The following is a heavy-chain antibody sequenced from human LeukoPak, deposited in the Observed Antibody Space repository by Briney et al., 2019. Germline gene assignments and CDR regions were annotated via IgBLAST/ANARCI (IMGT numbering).Heavy chain of an antibody. CDR2: IYTSGST. CDR3: ARDRSIFGVVPDYMDV. D-gene: IGHD3-3*01. V-gene: IGHV4-61*02. CDR1: GGSISSGSYY. Sequence: KPSETLSLTCTVSGGSISSGSYYWSRIRQPAGKGLEWIGRIYTSGSTNYNPSLKSRVTISVDTSKNQFSLKLSSVTAADTAVYYCARDRSIFGVVPDYMDVWGKGTTVTVSS. J-gene: IGHJ6*03.